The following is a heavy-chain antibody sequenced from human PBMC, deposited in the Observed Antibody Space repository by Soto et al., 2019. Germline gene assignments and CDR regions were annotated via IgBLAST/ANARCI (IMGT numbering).Heavy chain of an antibody. V-gene: IGHV5-51*01. D-gene: IGHD3-22*01. CDR2: IYPGDSDT. Sequence: GESLKISCKGSGYSFTSYWIAWVRQMPGKGLEWMGIIYPGDSDTRYSPSSQGQVTISADKSISTAYLQWSSLKASDTAMYYCARLAGYYDSSGPEASDYWGQGTLVTVSS. J-gene: IGHJ4*02. CDR1: GYSFTSYW. CDR3: ARLAGYYDSSGPEASDY.